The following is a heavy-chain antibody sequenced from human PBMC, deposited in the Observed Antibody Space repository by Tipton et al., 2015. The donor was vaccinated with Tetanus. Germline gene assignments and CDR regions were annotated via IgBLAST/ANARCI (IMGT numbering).Heavy chain of an antibody. CDR3: ARAHCTDGVCNFDF. J-gene: IGHJ4*02. D-gene: IGHD2-8*01. V-gene: IGHV5-51*01. CDR1: GYIFNNYW. CDR2: IYPGDSDI. Sequence: QLVQSGGEVKKPGESLKISCKGSGYIFNNYWIGWVRQKPGKGLEWMGIIYPGDSDIRYSPSFQGRVTISVEKSINTAYLRWSSLKASDTSMFYCARAHCTDGVCNFDFWGQGALVTVAS.